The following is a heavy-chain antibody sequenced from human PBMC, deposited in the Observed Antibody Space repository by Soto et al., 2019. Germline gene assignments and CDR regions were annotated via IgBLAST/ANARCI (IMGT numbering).Heavy chain of an antibody. V-gene: IGHV5-10-1*01. Sequence: PGESLKISCKGSGYSFAGYWITWVRQKPGKGLEWMGRIDPSDSQTYYSPSFRGHVTISVTKSITTVFLQWSSLRASDTAMYYCARQLPVGATSWFDPWGQGTLVTVSS. J-gene: IGHJ5*02. CDR2: IDPSDSQT. CDR1: GYSFAGYW. CDR3: ARQLPVGATSWFDP. D-gene: IGHD1-26*01.